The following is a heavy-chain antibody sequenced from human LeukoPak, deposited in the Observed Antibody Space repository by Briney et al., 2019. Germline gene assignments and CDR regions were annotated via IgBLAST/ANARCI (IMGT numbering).Heavy chain of an antibody. CDR1: GGTFSSYA. Sequence: WASVTVSFKASGGTFSSYAISWVRQAPGQGLEWMGGIIPIFGTANYAQKFQGRVTITADESTSTAYMELSSLRSEDTAVYYCASEMELLGFYNWFDPWGQGTLVTVSS. D-gene: IGHD1-26*01. CDR3: ASEMELLGFYNWFDP. J-gene: IGHJ5*02. CDR2: IIPIFGTA. V-gene: IGHV1-69*13.